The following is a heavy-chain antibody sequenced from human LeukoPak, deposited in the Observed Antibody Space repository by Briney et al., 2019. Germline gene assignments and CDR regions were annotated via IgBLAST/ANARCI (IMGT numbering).Heavy chain of an antibody. CDR2: IYYSGST. J-gene: IGHJ4*02. V-gene: IGHV4-39*01. CDR1: GGSFSGYY. Sequence: PSETLSLTCAVYGGSFSGYYWGWIRQPPGKGLEWIGSIYYSGSTYYNPSLKSRVTISVDTSKNQFSLKLSSVTAADTAVYYCARHEYYDYVWGSYRSYYFDYWGQGTLVTVSS. CDR3: ARHEYYDYVWGSYRSYYFDY. D-gene: IGHD3-16*02.